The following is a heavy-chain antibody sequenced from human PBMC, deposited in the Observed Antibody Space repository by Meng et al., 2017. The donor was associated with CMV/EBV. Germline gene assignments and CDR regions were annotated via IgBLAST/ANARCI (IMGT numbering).Heavy chain of an antibody. D-gene: IGHD1-26*01. CDR3: ARDMGELHFDS. CDR2: ISSSGSTI. V-gene: IGHV3-11*01. J-gene: IGHJ5*01. Sequence: GESLKISCAASGFTFSDYYMSWIRQAPGKGLEWVSYISSSGSTIYYADSVKGRFTISRDNAKNSLYLQMNSLRAEDTAVYYCARDMGELHFDSWGQGTLVTVSS. CDR1: GFTFSDYY.